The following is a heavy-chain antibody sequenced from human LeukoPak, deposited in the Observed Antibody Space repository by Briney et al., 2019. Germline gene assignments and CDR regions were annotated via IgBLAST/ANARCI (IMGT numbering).Heavy chain of an antibody. V-gene: IGHV3-23*01. CDR3: AKSGSGSYSHGMDV. CDR2: ISGSAGST. Sequence: PGGSLRLSCAASGFTFSTYAMSWVRQAPGKGLEWVSAISGSAGSTYYADSVKGRFTISRDNSKNTLYLQMNSLRAEDTAVYYCAKSGSGSYSHGMDVWGKGTTVTVSS. J-gene: IGHJ6*04. D-gene: IGHD3-10*01. CDR1: GFTFSTYA.